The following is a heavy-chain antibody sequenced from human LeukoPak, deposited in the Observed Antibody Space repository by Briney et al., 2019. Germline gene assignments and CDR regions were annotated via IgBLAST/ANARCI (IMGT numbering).Heavy chain of an antibody. Sequence: GASVKVSCKASGYTFTSYGISWVRQAPGQGLEWMGWISAYNGNTNYAQKLQGRVTMTTDTSTSTAYMELRSLRSDDTVVYYCARGPESGGSYDRYYYYYMDVWGKGTTVTVSS. CDR1: GYTFTSYG. D-gene: IGHD1-26*01. CDR3: ARGPESGGSYDRYYYYYMDV. CDR2: ISAYNGNT. J-gene: IGHJ6*03. V-gene: IGHV1-18*01.